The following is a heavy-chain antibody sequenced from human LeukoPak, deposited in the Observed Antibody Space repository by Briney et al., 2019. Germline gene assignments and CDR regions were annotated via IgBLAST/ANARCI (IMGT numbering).Heavy chain of an antibody. CDR2: ISPNSGGT. Sequence: AAVKVSCKASGYTVTGHYLHWVRQAPGQGLEWMGWISPNSGGTNYAQKFQGRVTMTRDTSINTAYMELNSLTSDDTAMYYCAKDAYSGFTSSYNMDSWGQGTLVTVSS. D-gene: IGHD5-18*01. J-gene: IGHJ4*02. CDR1: GYTVTGHY. V-gene: IGHV1-2*02. CDR3: AKDAYSGFTSSYNMDS.